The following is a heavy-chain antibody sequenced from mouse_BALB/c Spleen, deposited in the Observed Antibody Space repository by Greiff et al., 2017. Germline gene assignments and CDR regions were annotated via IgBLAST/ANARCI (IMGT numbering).Heavy chain of an antibody. CDR1: GFSLTGYG. D-gene: IGHD4-1*01. CDR3: ASLGPHYAMDY. V-gene: IGHV2-6-7*01. Sequence: QVQLKESGPGLVAPSQSLSITCTVSGFSLTGYGVNWVRQPPGKGLEWLGMIWGDGSTDYNSALKSRLSISKDNSKSQVFLKMTSLQTDDTARYYCASLGPHYAMDYWGQGTSVTVSS. J-gene: IGHJ4*01. CDR2: IWGDGST.